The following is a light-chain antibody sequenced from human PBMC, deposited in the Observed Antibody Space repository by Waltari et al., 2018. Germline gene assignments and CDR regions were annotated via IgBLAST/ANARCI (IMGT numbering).Light chain of an antibody. Sequence: EIVMTQSPATLSLSPGERATLSCRASESNSNNLAWYQLKPGQPPRLLISGTSTRATGIPARFSGRGSGTEFTLTISSLQSEDFAIYYCQQFDHWPPSTFGQGTKVELK. V-gene: IGKV3D-15*01. CDR3: QQFDHWPPST. CDR1: ESNSNN. J-gene: IGKJ1*01. CDR2: GTS.